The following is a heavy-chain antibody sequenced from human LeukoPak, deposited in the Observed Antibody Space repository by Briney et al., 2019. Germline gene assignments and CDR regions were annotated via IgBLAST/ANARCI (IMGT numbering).Heavy chain of an antibody. D-gene: IGHD1-26*01. CDR3: ARVHNEGSHYVY. J-gene: IGHJ4*02. CDR1: GYTLTNYG. Sequence: ASVKVSCKASGYTLTNYGISWVRQAPRQGLEWMGWISGYNGNTKYAQKLQGRVTMTTDTSTNTAYMELRSLRSDDTAVYYCARVHNEGSHYVYWGQGTLVTVSS. CDR2: ISGYNGNT. V-gene: IGHV1-18*01.